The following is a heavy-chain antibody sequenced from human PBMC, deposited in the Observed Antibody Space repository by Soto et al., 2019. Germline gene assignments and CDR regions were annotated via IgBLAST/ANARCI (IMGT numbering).Heavy chain of an antibody. V-gene: IGHV1-69*13. CDR3: ARAITAAGIGEYYYYYYGMDV. J-gene: IGHJ6*02. Sequence: ASVKVSCKASGGTFSSYAISWVRQAPGQGLEWMGGIIPIFGTANYAQKFQGRVTITADESTSTAYMELSSLRSEDTAVYYCARAITAAGIGEYYYYYYGMDVWGQGTTVTVSS. CDR1: GGTFSSYA. D-gene: IGHD6-13*01. CDR2: IIPIFGTA.